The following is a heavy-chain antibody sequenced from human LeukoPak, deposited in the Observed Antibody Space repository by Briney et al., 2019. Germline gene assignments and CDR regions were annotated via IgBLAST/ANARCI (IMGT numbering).Heavy chain of an antibody. J-gene: IGHJ4*02. Sequence: GGSLRLSCVVSGLTFSHHWIHWVRQVPGKGLVWVSHINNEGSDTRYADSVKGRFTISRDNSKNTLYLQMNSLKVEDTARYYCAKARYDYAYWGQGTLVTVSS. V-gene: IGHV3-74*01. CDR2: INNEGSDT. CDR3: AKARYDYAY. CDR1: GLTFSHHW. D-gene: IGHD3-16*01.